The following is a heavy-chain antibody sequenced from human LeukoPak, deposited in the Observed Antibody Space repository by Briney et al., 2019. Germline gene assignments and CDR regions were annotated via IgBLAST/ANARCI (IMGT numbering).Heavy chain of an antibody. CDR1: GYIFTSYW. CDR2: IYPGDSDT. V-gene: IGHV5-51*01. Sequence: GASLQISCKGAGYIFTSYWIGWVRQLPGKGLEWMGIIYPGDSDTRYSPSFQGQVTISADKSISTAYLQWSSLKASDTAMYYCARPRTTVVTRVDYWGQGTLVTVSS. CDR3: ARPRTTVVTRVDY. D-gene: IGHD4-23*01. J-gene: IGHJ4*02.